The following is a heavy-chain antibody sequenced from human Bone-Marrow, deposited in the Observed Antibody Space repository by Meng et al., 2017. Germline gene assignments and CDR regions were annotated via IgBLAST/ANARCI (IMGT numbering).Heavy chain of an antibody. CDR1: GLRLKCHT. V-gene: IGHV3-21*01. J-gene: IGHJ6*02. CDR2: LSRRSNYI. Sequence: ESLKVPWSTSGLRLKCHTKNWVPLAPGKGREWVSSLSRRSNYIYYADSVKGRFSISRDNASNSLYLQMDSLRAEDTDVYYCARGGYCSNGVCYGVRYFYGMDVWGQGTTVTVSS. CDR3: ARGGYCSNGVCYGVRYFYGMDV. D-gene: IGHD2-8*01.